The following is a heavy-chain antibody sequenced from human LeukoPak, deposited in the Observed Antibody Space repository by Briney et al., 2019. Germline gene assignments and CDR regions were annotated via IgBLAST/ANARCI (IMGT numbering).Heavy chain of an antibody. CDR1: GYTFTGYY. CDR3: ARWSYYDSSGYYGY. V-gene: IGHV1-2*02. CDR2: INPNSGGT. D-gene: IGHD3-22*01. J-gene: IGHJ4*02. Sequence: ASVKVSCKASGYTFTGYYMHWVRQAPGQGLEWMGWINPNSGGTNYAQKFQGRVTMTRDTSISTAYMELSRLRSDDTAVYYCARWSYYDSSGYYGYWGQGTLVTVSS.